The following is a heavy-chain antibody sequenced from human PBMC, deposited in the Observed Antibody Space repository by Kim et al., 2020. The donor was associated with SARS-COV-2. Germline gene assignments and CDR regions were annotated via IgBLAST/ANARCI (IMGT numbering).Heavy chain of an antibody. V-gene: IGHV3-30*02. J-gene: IGHJ4*02. Sequence: ADSVEGQCTISRDNAKNTLYLQMNSLRAEDTAVYYCAKAGSSELELREDYWGQGTLVTVSS. CDR3: AKAGSSELELREDY. D-gene: IGHD1-7*01.